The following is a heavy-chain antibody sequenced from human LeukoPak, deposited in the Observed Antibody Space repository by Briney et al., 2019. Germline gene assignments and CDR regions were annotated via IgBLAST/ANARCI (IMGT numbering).Heavy chain of an antibody. CDR3: ARDSIICSCYDY. Sequence: ASVKVSCKASGYTFTSYGISWVRQAPGQGLEWMGWISAYNGNTNYAQKLQGRVTMTTDTSTSTAYMELRSLRSDDTAMYFCARDSIICSCYDYWGQGTLVTVSS. D-gene: IGHD2-15*01. V-gene: IGHV1-18*01. CDR1: GYTFTSYG. J-gene: IGHJ4*02. CDR2: ISAYNGNT.